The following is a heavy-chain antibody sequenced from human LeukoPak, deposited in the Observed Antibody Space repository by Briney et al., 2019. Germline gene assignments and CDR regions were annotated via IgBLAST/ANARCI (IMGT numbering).Heavy chain of an antibody. V-gene: IGHV4-59*01. Sequence: SETLSLTCTVSSGSISSYYWSWIRQPPGKGLEWIGYIYYSGSTNYNPSLKSRVTISVDTSKNQFSLKLSSVTAADTAVYYCARGVYYYGSGSYYYYYYYMDVWGKGTTVTISS. CDR2: IYYSGST. CDR3: ARGVYYYGSGSYYYYYYYMDV. D-gene: IGHD3-10*01. CDR1: SGSISSYY. J-gene: IGHJ6*03.